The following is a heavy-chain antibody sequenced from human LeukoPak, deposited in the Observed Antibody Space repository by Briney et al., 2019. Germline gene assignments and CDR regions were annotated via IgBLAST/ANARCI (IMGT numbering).Heavy chain of an antibody. V-gene: IGHV1-46*01. Sequence: ASVKVSCKTSGGTFSSSAITWVRQAPGQGLEWMGIINPSGGSTSYAQKFQGRVTMTRDTSTSTVYMELSSLRSEDTAVYYCARDESTSILWWWGQGTLVTVSS. CDR3: ARDESTSILWW. J-gene: IGHJ1*01. CDR1: GGTFSSSA. D-gene: IGHD2-21*01. CDR2: INPSGGST.